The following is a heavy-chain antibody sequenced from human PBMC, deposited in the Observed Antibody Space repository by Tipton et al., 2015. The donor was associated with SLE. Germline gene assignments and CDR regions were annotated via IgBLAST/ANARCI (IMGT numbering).Heavy chain of an antibody. CDR3: ARGGIGDQNYYFYGIHV. D-gene: IGHD4-17*01. CDR1: GGTFSTYG. CDR2: IIPIFGTP. J-gene: IGHJ6*02. V-gene: IGHV1-69*05. Sequence: QLVQSGAEVKKPGSSVKVSCKASGGTFSTYGINWVRQAPGQGLEWMGGIIPIFGTPNYAQKFQGRVTITTDESTSTASMELSSLRSEDTAVYYCARGGIGDQNYYFYGIHVWGQGTTVTVSS.